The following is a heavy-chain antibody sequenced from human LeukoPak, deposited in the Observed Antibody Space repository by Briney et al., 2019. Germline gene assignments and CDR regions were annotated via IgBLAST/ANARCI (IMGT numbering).Heavy chain of an antibody. CDR2: FDPRNGGT. J-gene: IGHJ4*02. CDR3: TTSDRQFCSPSSCYMPFDY. CDR1: GYSLTELS. V-gene: IGHV1-24*01. Sequence: ASVRVSCKVSGYSLTELSMHWVRQAPGKGLEGMGGFDPRNGGTYFAQNFQGRVALTEDTSTDTSSMELRSLKSDDTAVYYCTTSDRQFCSPSSCYMPFDYWGQGSLVTVSS. D-gene: IGHD2-2*02.